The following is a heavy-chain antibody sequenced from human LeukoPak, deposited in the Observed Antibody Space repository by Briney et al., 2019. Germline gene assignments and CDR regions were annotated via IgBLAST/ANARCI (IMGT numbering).Heavy chain of an antibody. V-gene: IGHV4-59*01. J-gene: IGHJ2*01. Sequence: PSETLSLTCTDPGDSISRDYWSWIRQPPGKGLEWIGYIYYSGSTNYNPSLKSRVTISVDTSKNQFSLKLSSVTAADTAVYYCARGDSLGGNSNVVYFDLWGRGTLVTVSS. CDR2: IYYSGST. D-gene: IGHD4-23*01. CDR1: GDSISRDY. CDR3: ARGDSLGGNSNVVYFDL.